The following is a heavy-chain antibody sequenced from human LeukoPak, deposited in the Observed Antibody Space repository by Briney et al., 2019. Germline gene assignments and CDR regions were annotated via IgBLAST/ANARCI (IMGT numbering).Heavy chain of an antibody. CDR1: GFSFRSYA. V-gene: IGHV3-23*01. CDR3: AKEGRPKSGGGYYDY. CDR2: VNEKGGRT. D-gene: IGHD3-22*01. J-gene: IGHJ4*02. Sequence: PGGSLRLSCAASGFSFRSYAMGWVSQAPGKGLEWVPTVNEKGGRTYYSDSVKGRFTMSRDNSKDTLYLQMNSLRAEDTAVHYCAKEGRPKSGGGYYDYWGQGTRVTVSS.